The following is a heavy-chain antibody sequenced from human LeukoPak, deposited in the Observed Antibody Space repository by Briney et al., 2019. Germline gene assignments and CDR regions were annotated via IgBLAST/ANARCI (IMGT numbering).Heavy chain of an antibody. CDR3: ARDFDGYMDV. CDR2: IYYSGST. D-gene: IGHD5-24*01. V-gene: IGHV4-59*11. Sequence: SETLSLTCTVSGGSISSHYWSWIRQPPGKGLEWIGYIYYSGSTNYNPSLKSRVIISVHAYKNQSSLKLRSVTAADTAVYYCARDFDGYMDVWGKGTTVTVSS. CDR1: GGSISSHY. J-gene: IGHJ6*03.